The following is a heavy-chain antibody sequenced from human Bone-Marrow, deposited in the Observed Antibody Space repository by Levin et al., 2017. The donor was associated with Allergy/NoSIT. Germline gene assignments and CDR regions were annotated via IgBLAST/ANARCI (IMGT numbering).Heavy chain of an antibody. CDR1: GFTFSSYA. CDR3: VSSGYCSSTSCYKSFYYYYMDV. V-gene: IGHV3-64D*06. J-gene: IGHJ6*03. CDR2: ISSNGGST. Sequence: PGESLKISCSASGFTFSSYAMHWVRQAPGKGLEYVSAISSNGGSTYYADSVKGRFTISRDNSKNTLYLQMSSLRAEDTAVYYCVSSGYCSSTSCYKSFYYYYMDVWGKGTTVTVSS. D-gene: IGHD2-2*02.